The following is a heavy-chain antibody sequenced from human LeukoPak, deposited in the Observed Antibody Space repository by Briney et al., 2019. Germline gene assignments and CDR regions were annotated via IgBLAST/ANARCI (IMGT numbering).Heavy chain of an antibody. CDR3: ARGPNRNYETYYYYMDV. D-gene: IGHD1-7*01. Sequence: PGGSLRLSCAASEFSFSTYSMNWVRQAPGKGLEWVSFISTSSSYIYYADSVKGRFTISRDNAKNSLFLQMNILRAEDTAVYFCARGPNRNYETYYYYMDVWGKGTTVTVSS. J-gene: IGHJ6*03. V-gene: IGHV3-21*01. CDR1: EFSFSTYS. CDR2: ISTSSSYI.